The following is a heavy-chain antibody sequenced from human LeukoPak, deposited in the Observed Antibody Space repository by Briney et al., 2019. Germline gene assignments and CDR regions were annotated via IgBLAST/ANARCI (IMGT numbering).Heavy chain of an antibody. Sequence: ASVKVSCKASGGTFSSYAISWVRQAPGQGLEWMGRIIPILGIANYARKFQGRVTITADKSTSTAYMGLSSLRSEDTAVYYCAREGYYDSSGYLPYWGQGTLVTVSS. CDR3: AREGYYDSSGYLPY. CDR2: IIPILGIA. D-gene: IGHD3-22*01. V-gene: IGHV1-69*04. CDR1: GGTFSSYA. J-gene: IGHJ4*02.